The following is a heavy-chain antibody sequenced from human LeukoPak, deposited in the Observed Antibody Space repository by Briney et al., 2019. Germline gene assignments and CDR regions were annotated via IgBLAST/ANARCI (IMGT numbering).Heavy chain of an antibody. J-gene: IGHJ4*02. D-gene: IGHD2-15*01. CDR2: IYKIGTS. CDR1: GDSVTGYF. V-gene: IGHV4-59*02. CDR3: VIGVGWQPDY. Sequence: PSETLSLTCTVFGDSVTGYFLNWVRQPPGKGLEWIGHIYKIGTSNYNPSLKSRLTISADTSKNQFSLQLRSVTAADTAVYYCVIGVGWQPDYWGRGALVTVSS.